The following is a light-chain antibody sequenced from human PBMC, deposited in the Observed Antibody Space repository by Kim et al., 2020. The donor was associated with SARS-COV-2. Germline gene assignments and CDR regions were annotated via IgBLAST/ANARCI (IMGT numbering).Light chain of an antibody. J-gene: IGKJ5*01. CDR2: LGS. V-gene: IGKV2-28*01. CDR1: QSLLHSNGYNY. CDR3: VQALQTPIT. Sequence: DIVMTQSPLSLPVTPGEPASISCRSSQSLLHSNGYNYLDWYLQKPGQSPQLLIYLGSNRASGVPYRFRGSGSGTDFTLKISRVEAEDVGVYYCVQALQTPITFGQGTRLEIK.